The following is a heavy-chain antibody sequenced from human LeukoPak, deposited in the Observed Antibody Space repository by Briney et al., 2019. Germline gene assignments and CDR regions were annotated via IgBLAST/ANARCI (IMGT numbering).Heavy chain of an antibody. D-gene: IGHD1-26*01. CDR1: QFTFSSYA. CDR3: ARSGSYDLSFDY. CDR2: ISGSGGST. V-gene: IGHV3-23*01. J-gene: IGHJ4*02. Sequence: PGGSLRLSCAASQFTFSSYAMSWVRQAPGKGLEWVSGISGSGGSTYYSDSVKGRFTISRDNSKNTLYLQMNSLRAEDTAVYYCARSGSYDLSFDYWGQGTLVTVSS.